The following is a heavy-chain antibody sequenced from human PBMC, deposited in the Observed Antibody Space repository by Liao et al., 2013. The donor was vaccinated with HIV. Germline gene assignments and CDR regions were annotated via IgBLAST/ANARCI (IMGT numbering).Heavy chain of an antibody. CDR1: GESLSGYH. Sequence: QVQLQQWGAGLLKPSETLSLTCAVYGESLSGYHWTWIRQPPGKGLEWIGEINDSGSINYNPSLKSRVTMSIDSSKSQFSLKLSSVTAADTAVYYCASNYVWGSYRFWGQGTLVTVSS. J-gene: IGHJ4*02. V-gene: IGHV4-34*01. D-gene: IGHD3-16*02. CDR2: INDSGSI. CDR3: ASNYVWGSYRF.